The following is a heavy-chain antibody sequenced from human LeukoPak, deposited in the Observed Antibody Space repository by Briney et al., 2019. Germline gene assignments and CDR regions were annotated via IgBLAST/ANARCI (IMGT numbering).Heavy chain of an antibody. V-gene: IGHV3-48*03. Sequence: GGSLRLSCAASGFTFSSYEMNWVRQAPGKGLEWVSYISSSGSTIYYADSVKGRFTISRDNSKNTLYLQMNSLRAEDTAVYYCARAHPDILTGYSSAFDIWGQGTMVTVSS. J-gene: IGHJ3*02. CDR2: ISSSGSTI. CDR1: GFTFSSYE. CDR3: ARAHPDILTGYSSAFDI. D-gene: IGHD3-9*01.